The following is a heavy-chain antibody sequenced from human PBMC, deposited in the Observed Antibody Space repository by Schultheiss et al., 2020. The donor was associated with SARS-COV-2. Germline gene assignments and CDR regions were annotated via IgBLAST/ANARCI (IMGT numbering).Heavy chain of an antibody. V-gene: IGHV3-23*03. CDR2: IYSGGRT. D-gene: IGHD3-10*01. CDR3: ARGRITMVRGVIRGVYFDY. CDR1: GFTFSSYA. J-gene: IGHJ4*02. Sequence: GESLKISCAASGFTFSSYAMSWVRQAPGKGLEWVSVIYSGGRTYYADSVKGRFTISRDNSKNTLYLQMNSLRAEDTAVYYCARGRITMVRGVIRGVYFDYWGQGTLVTVSS.